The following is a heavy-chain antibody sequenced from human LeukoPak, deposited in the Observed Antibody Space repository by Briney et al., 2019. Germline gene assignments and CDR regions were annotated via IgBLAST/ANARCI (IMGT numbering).Heavy chain of an antibody. Sequence: PSETLSLTCAVYGGSFSGYYWSWIRQPPGKGLEWIGEINHSGSTNYNPSLKSRVTISVDTSKNQFSLKLSSVTAADTAVHYCARAPGRLQPFDYWGQGTLVTVSS. CDR3: ARAPGRLQPFDY. J-gene: IGHJ4*02. D-gene: IGHD5-24*01. V-gene: IGHV4-34*01. CDR2: INHSGST. CDR1: GGSFSGYY.